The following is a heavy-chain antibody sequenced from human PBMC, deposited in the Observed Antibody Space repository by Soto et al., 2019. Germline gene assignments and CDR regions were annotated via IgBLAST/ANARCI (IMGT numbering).Heavy chain of an antibody. D-gene: IGHD3-22*01. CDR2: INHSGSA. CDR1: GESFNGYY. V-gene: IGHV4-34*01. J-gene: IGHJ3*02. Sequence: PSETLSLTCAVYGESFNGYYWTWIRQPPGEGLEWIGEINHSGSANYNPSLKSRVTISVDTSKNQFSLKLTSLTAADTAVYYCARTYDGSGPNSGGYGFDIWGQGTMVTVSS. CDR3: ARTYDGSGPNSGGYGFDI.